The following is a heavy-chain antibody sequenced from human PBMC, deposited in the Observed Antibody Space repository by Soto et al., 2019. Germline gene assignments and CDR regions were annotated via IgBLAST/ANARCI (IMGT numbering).Heavy chain of an antibody. D-gene: IGHD3-3*01. CDR1: GYTFTGYY. CDR2: INPNSGGT. Sequence: ASVKVSCKASGYTFTGYYMHWVRQAPGQGREWMGWINPNSGGTNYAQKFQGWVTMTRDTSISTAYMELSRLRSDDTAVYYCARDSYPVLIAVSGMAVWGQGPTAPV. J-gene: IGHJ6*02. CDR3: ARDSYPVLIAVSGMAV. V-gene: IGHV1-2*04.